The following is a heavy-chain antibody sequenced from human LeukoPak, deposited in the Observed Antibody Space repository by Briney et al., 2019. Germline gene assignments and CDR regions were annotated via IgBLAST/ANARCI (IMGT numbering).Heavy chain of an antibody. V-gene: IGHV1-2*02. J-gene: IGHJ4*02. Sequence: ASVKVSCKASGYTFTGHYIHWVRQAPGQGLEWVGSINPDSGDTNYAQNFQGRVTMTRDTSFSTAYMDLSRLTSDDTAVYCCARGRVDRTGYDYFDCRGQGTLVTVSS. CDR2: INPDSGDT. D-gene: IGHD3-22*01. CDR1: GYTFTGHY. CDR3: ARGRVDRTGYDYFDC.